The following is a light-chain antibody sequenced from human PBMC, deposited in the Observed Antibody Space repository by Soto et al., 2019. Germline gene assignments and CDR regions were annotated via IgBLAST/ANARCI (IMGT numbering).Light chain of an antibody. CDR1: QSVLYSSNNKNY. V-gene: IGKV4-1*01. CDR3: QQYYSTPLT. J-gene: IGKJ4*01. Sequence: DIVMTQSPDSLAVSLGERATINCKSSQSVLYSSNNKNYLAWYQQEPGQPPKLLIYWASTRESGVPDRFSGSGSGTDFTLTIGSLQAEDVAVYYCQQYYSTPLTFGGGTKVDIK. CDR2: WAS.